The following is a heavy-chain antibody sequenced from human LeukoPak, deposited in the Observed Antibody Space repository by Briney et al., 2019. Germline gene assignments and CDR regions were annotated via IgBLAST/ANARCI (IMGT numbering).Heavy chain of an antibody. CDR1: GNSMNKYQ. Sequence: SETLSLTCNVSGNSMNKYQWSWIRQPPGKGLEWIGRIYTSGSTNYNPSLKSRVTMSVDTSNNKFSLKLTSLTAADTAVYYCVRHLSAGRPAFDIWGQGTMVTVSS. CDR2: IYTSGST. D-gene: IGHD2-15*01. CDR3: VRHLSAGRPAFDI. V-gene: IGHV4-4*07. J-gene: IGHJ3*02.